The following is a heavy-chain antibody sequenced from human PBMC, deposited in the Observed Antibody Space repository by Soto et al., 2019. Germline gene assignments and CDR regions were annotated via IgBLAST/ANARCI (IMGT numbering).Heavy chain of an antibody. J-gene: IGHJ6*02. V-gene: IGHV3-53*01. Sequence: EVQLVESGGGLIQPGGSLRLSCAASGFTVSSNHMNWVRQAPGKGLKWVSVIYSGGSTYYADSVKGRFTISRDNLKKTLSLQMNRLRAEDTAVYYCAIDSSGYGDYRYGMDVWGQGTTVTVSS. CDR3: AIDSSGYGDYRYGMDV. CDR1: GFTVSSNH. CDR2: IYSGGST. D-gene: IGHD4-17*01.